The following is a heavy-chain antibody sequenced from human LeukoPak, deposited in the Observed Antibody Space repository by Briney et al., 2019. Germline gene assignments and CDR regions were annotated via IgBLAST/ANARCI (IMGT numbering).Heavy chain of an antibody. CDR2: FDPEDGET. J-gene: IGHJ4*02. Sequence: GASVKVSCKVSGYTLTELSMRWVRQAPGKGLEWMGGFDPEDGETIYAQKFQGRVTMTEDTSTDTAYMELSSLRSEDTAVYYCATGLSGYYYQSGHFDYWGQGTLVTVSS. V-gene: IGHV1-24*01. CDR1: GYTLTELS. CDR3: ATGLSGYYYQSGHFDY. D-gene: IGHD3-22*01.